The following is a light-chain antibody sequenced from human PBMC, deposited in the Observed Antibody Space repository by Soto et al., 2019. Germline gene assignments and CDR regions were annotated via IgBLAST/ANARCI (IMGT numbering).Light chain of an antibody. CDR3: QQYGGSAFT. V-gene: IGKV3-20*01. CDR2: GAS. Sequence: EIVLTQSPGTLSLSQRERATLSCRASQSIFNNYLAWYQKKPGQAPRLLVYGASFRATGIPDRFCGSGSVTEFRLTISRMEPEDLAVYYCQQYGGSAFTFGQGTRLEIK. J-gene: IGKJ2*01. CDR1: QSIFNNY.